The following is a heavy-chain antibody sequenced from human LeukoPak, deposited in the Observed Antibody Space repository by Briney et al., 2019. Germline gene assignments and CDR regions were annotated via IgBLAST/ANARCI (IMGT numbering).Heavy chain of an antibody. CDR1: GGSFSGYY. V-gene: IGHV4-34*01. J-gene: IGHJ4*02. D-gene: IGHD2-2*01. CDR2: INHSGST. CDR3: ARGYCSSTSCPGFDY. Sequence: SETLSLTCAVYGGSFSGYYWSWIRQPPGKGLEWIGEINHSGSTNYNPSLKSRVTISVDTSKNQFSLKPSSVTAADTAVYYCARGYCSSTSCPGFDYWGQGTLVTVSS.